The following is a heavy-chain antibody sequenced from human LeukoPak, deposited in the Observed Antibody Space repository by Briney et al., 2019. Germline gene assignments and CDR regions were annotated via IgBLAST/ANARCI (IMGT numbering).Heavy chain of an antibody. J-gene: IGHJ6*03. CDR2: IYYSGST. Sequence: KPSETLSLTCTVSGGSISSYYWSWIRQPPGKGLEWIGYIYYSGSTNYNPSLKSRVTMSVDTSKNQFSLKLSSVTAADTAVYYCARHFAFSYYYMDVWGKGTTVTVSS. V-gene: IGHV4-59*08. CDR3: ARHFAFSYYYMDV. CDR1: GGSISSYY.